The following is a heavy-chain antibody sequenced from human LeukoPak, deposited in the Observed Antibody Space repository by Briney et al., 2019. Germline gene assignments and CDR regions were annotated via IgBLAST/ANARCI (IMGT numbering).Heavy chain of an antibody. V-gene: IGHV4-34*01. CDR1: GGSFSGYY. CDR3: VRARPWLKYYFDY. D-gene: IGHD6-19*01. Sequence: SETLSLTCAVYGGSFSGYYWSWIRQPPGKGLEWIGELNHSGSTNYNPSLKSRVTISVDTSKRPFSLKLSTVTDPDTAVYFFVRARPWLKYYFDYWGQGTLVTVSS. CDR2: LNHSGST. J-gene: IGHJ4*02.